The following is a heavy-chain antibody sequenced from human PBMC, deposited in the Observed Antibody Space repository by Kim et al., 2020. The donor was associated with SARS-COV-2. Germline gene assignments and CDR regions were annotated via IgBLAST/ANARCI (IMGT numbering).Heavy chain of an antibody. J-gene: IGHJ6*02. CDR2: INPSGGST. CDR3: AREYSSSARYYYYYGMDV. Sequence: ASVKVSCKASGYTFTSYYMHWVRQAPGQGLEWMGIINPSGGSTSYAQKFQGRVTMTRDTSTSTVYMELSSLRSEDTAVYYCAREYSSSARYYYYYGMDVWGQGTTVTVSS. D-gene: IGHD6-6*01. V-gene: IGHV1-46*01. CDR1: GYTFTSYY.